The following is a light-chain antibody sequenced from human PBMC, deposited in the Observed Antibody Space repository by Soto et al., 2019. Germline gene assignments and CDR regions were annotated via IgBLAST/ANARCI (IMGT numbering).Light chain of an antibody. Sequence: QSVLTQSPSASASLGASVKLTCTLSSGHSSYAIAWHQQQPERGPRYLMKLNTDGTHKKGDGIPDRFSGSRSGAECHLTISSLQSEDEADYYCQTWGTGIVVFGGGTQLTVL. CDR3: QTWGTGIVV. CDR1: SGHSSYA. V-gene: IGLV4-69*01. CDR2: LNTDGTH. J-gene: IGLJ2*01.